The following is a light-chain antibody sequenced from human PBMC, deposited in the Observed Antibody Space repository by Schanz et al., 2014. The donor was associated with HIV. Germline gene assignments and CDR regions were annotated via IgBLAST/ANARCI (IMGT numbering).Light chain of an antibody. CDR1: SSDIGTYNR. J-gene: IGLJ2*01. CDR2: EVS. CDR3: SSYATTKDVL. V-gene: IGLV2-18*02. Sequence: QSALTQPPSVSGSPGQSVTISCTGTSSDIGTYNRVSWYQQSPGTAPKLLIYEVSDRPSGIPDRFSGSKSGNTASLTISGLQAEDEADYYCSSYATTKDVLFGGGTQLTVL.